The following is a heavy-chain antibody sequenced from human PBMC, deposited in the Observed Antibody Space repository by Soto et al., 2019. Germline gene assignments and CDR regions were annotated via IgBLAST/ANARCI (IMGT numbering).Heavy chain of an antibody. CDR2: IYYSGST. CDR1: GGSISSGGYY. D-gene: IGHD2-2*02. V-gene: IGHV4-31*03. Sequence: SETLSLTCTVSGGSISSGGYYWSWIRQHPGKGLEWIGYIYYSGSTYYNPSLKSRVTISVDTSKNQFSLKLSSVTAADTAVYYCAREASDIVVVPAAIYNWFDPWGQGTMVTVYS. J-gene: IGHJ5*02. CDR3: AREASDIVVVPAAIYNWFDP.